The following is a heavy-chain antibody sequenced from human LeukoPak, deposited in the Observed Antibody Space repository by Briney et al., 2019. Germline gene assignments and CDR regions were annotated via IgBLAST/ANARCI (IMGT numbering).Heavy chain of an antibody. J-gene: IGHJ5*02. Sequence: GGSLRLSCAASGFTFSSYWMHWVRQAPGKGLGWVSHINSDGSITAYADSVKGRFTISRDNAKNTLFLQMNSLRAEDTAVYYCARVGGCTGGTCYSGWFDPWGQGTLVSVSS. V-gene: IGHV3-74*01. CDR3: ARVGGCTGGTCYSGWFDP. D-gene: IGHD2-15*01. CDR2: INSDGSIT. CDR1: GFTFSSYW.